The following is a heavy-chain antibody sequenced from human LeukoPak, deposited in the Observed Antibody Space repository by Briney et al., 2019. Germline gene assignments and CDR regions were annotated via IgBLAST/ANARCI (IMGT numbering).Heavy chain of an antibody. CDR3: ARADCSSTSCYVYNWFDP. J-gene: IGHJ5*02. CDR2: INHSGST. Sequence: SETLSLTCAVSGGSFSGYYWSWIRQPPGKGLEWIGEINHSGSTNYNPSFKSRVTISVDTSKNQFSLKLSSVTAADTAVYYCARADCSSTSCYVYNWFDPWGQGTLVTVSS. V-gene: IGHV4-34*01. CDR1: GGSFSGYY. D-gene: IGHD2-2*01.